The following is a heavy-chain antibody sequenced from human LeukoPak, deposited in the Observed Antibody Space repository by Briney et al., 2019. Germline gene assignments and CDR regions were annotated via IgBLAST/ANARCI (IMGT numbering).Heavy chain of an antibody. J-gene: IGHJ4*02. CDR2: VLYDGSDS. CDR1: GFTFSTYN. Sequence: QPGRSLRLSCTASGFTFSTYNIHWVRQAPGKGLEWVAIVLYDGSDSYYADSVKGRFTISRDNSKNTLSLQMDSLRADDTAVYFSARDLSGSYSVDDWRQATLVTVSS. V-gene: IGHV3-33*01. D-gene: IGHD1-26*01. CDR3: ARDLSGSYSVDD.